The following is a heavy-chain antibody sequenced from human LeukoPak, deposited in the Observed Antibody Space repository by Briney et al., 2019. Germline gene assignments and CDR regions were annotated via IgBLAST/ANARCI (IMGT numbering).Heavy chain of an antibody. Sequence: ASVKVSCKASGYTFTGYYMHWVRQATGQGLEWMGWMNPDNGNTGYAQKFQGRVTMSRDTSISTAYMELTSLRSDDTAVYYCSRARPDFGSFYTVSDYWGQGTLLTVSS. D-gene: IGHD1-26*01. CDR1: GYTFTGYY. CDR2: MNPDNGNT. V-gene: IGHV1-8*02. J-gene: IGHJ4*02. CDR3: SRARPDFGSFYTVSDY.